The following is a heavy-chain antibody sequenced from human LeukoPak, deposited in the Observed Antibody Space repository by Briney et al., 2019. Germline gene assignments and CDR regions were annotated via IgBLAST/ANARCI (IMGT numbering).Heavy chain of an antibody. Sequence: SETLSLTCTVSGGSISSSSYYWGWIRQPPGKGLEWIGSIYYSGSTYYNPSLKSRVTISVDTSKNQFSLKLSSVTAADTAVYYCASHRLHSGSYYALIGLGDYWGQGTLVTVSS. CDR1: GGSISSSSYY. D-gene: IGHD1-26*01. CDR2: IYYSGST. CDR3: ASHRLHSGSYYALIGLGDY. V-gene: IGHV4-39*01. J-gene: IGHJ4*02.